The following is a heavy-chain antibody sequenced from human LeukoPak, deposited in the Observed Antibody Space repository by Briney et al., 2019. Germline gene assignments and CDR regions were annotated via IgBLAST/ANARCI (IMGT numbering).Heavy chain of an antibody. CDR3: ARFGVEYYYDSSGYYYIDY. D-gene: IGHD3-22*01. CDR2: IYPGDSDT. J-gene: IGHJ4*02. CDR1: GYSFTSYW. Sequence: GDSLKISCKGSGYSFTSYWIGWVRQMPGKGLEWMGIIYPGDSDTRYSPSFQGQVTISADKSISTAYLQWSSLKASDTAMYYCARFGVEYYYDSSGYYYIDYWGQGTLVTVSS. V-gene: IGHV5-51*01.